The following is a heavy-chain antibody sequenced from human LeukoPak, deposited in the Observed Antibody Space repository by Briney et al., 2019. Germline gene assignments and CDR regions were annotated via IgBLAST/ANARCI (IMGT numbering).Heavy chain of an antibody. J-gene: IGHJ4*02. CDR1: GFTFSSYS. Sequence: GGSLRLSCAASGFTFSSYSMNWVRQAPGKGLEWVSYISSSSDAIYYADSVKGRFTISRDNAKNSLYLQMNSLRAEDTAVYYCAGYCSTTSCRNVDYWGQGTLVTVSS. V-gene: IGHV3-48*04. CDR2: ISSSSDAI. CDR3: AGYCSTTSCRNVDY. D-gene: IGHD2-2*01.